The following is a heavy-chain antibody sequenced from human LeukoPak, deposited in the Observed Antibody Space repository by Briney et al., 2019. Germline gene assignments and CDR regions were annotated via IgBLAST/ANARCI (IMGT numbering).Heavy chain of an antibody. D-gene: IGHD3-10*01. V-gene: IGHV4-59*08. Sequence: SETLSLTCTVSGDSSSSHSWNWMRQPPGKDLEWLWYIYYSCIPSYTPSLQRRVPLSLHPSNNHFSPTLSSVTAADTAVYYCARQTSYGHFDYWGQGTLVTVSS. CDR1: GDSSSSHS. CDR3: ARQTSYGHFDY. CDR2: IYYSCIP. J-gene: IGHJ4*02.